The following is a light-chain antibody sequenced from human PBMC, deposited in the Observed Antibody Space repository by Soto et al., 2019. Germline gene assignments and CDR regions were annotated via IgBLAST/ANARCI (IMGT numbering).Light chain of an antibody. CDR3: QQYKDWPTT. J-gene: IGKJ1*01. V-gene: IGKV3-15*01. Sequence: IVLTQSPATLSVSPGERATLSCWASQTLDSMVAWYQQKSGQAPRLLIYSASARATGVPARFSGYGSGTDFTLTISSLQSEDLGVYYCQQYKDWPTTFGQGTKVKV. CDR1: QTLDSM. CDR2: SAS.